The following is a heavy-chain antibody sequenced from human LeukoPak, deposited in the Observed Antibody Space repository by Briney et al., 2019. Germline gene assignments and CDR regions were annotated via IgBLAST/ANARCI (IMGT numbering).Heavy chain of an antibody. CDR3: ARGDVVVPAATFDY. CDR2: INHSGST. J-gene: IGHJ4*02. D-gene: IGHD2-2*01. V-gene: IGHV4-34*01. Sequence: SETLCLTCAVYGGSFSGYYWSWIRQPPGKGLEWIGEINHSGSTYYNPSLKSRVTISVDTSKNQFSLKLSSVTAADTAVYYCARGDVVVPAATFDYWGQGTLVTVSS. CDR1: GGSFSGYY.